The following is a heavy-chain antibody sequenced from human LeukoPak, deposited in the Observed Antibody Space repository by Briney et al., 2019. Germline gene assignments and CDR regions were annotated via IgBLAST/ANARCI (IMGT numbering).Heavy chain of an antibody. Sequence: PGGSLRLSCAASGAIFSNHAMSLVRQAPGKGLEWVSLISGTGVTTYYAASVKGRFTFSRDNSKNTLYLQMNSLRAEDTALYYCASTSMVRGVITPFDYWGQGTLVTVSS. J-gene: IGHJ4*02. CDR1: GAIFSNHA. D-gene: IGHD3-10*01. V-gene: IGHV3-23*01. CDR2: ISGTGVTT. CDR3: ASTSMVRGVITPFDY.